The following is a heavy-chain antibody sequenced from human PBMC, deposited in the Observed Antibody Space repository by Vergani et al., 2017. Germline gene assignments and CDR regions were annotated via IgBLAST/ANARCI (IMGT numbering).Heavy chain of an antibody. D-gene: IGHD2-2*01. CDR3: ARDPDIVVVPAAVDAFDI. Sequence: DVQLVESGGGLVKPGGSLRLSCKASGFTFNNAWMSWVRQAPGKGLEWVSRINSDGSSTSYADSVKGRFTISRDNAKNTLYLQMNSLRAEDTAVYYCARDPDIVVVPAAVDAFDIWGQGTMVTVSS. V-gene: IGHV3-74*01. CDR2: INSDGSST. J-gene: IGHJ3*02. CDR1: GFTFNNAW.